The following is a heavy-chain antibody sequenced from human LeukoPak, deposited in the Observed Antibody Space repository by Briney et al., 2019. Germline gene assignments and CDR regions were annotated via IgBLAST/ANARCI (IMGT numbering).Heavy chain of an antibody. Sequence: SGPALVKPTQTLTLTCTFSGFPLSRSAMCGGWIRQPPGKAQEWLARIDWDDAKYHSTSLKTRLTISKDTSKNHVVLTLTNMDPVDTATYYCERTRYYYDSGTDYYFYMDVWGKGTPVTVSS. CDR3: ERTRYYYDSGTDYYFYMDV. V-gene: IGHV2-70*12. CDR1: GFPLSRSAMC. J-gene: IGHJ6*03. CDR2: IDWDDAK. D-gene: IGHD3-10*01.